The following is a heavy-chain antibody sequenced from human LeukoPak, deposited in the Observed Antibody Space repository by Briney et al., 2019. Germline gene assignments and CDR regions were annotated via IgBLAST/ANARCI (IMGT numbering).Heavy chain of an antibody. CDR1: GFTFSNYS. CDR2: MSSSIVYK. V-gene: IGHV3-21*01. D-gene: IGHD2-2*01. Sequence: PGGSLRLSCAASGFTFSNYSMNWVRQAPGKGLEWVSSMSSSIVYKYYADSVKGRFTISRDNAKNSLYLQMKSLRAEDTAVYYCARDWAVVPAAMPYYYYGMDVWGQGTTVTVSS. J-gene: IGHJ6*02. CDR3: ARDWAVVPAAMPYYYYGMDV.